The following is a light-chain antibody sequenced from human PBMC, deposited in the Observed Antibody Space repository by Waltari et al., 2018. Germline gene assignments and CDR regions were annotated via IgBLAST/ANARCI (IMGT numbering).Light chain of an antibody. Sequence: LELTQPTSVSVSPRQTPNSPPAAHNLGHKQVCWYQQKPGQSPVAVIYQDNRRPSGIPERFSGSNSGNTATLTISGTQAMDEADYFCQAWDTTTGVFGGGTKLTVL. CDR2: QDN. J-gene: IGLJ2*01. CDR1: NLGHKQ. V-gene: IGLV3-1*01. CDR3: QAWDTTTGV.